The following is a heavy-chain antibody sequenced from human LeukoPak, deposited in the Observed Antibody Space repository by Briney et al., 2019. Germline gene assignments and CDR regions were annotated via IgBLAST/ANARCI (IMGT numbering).Heavy chain of an antibody. Sequence: ASVTVSCKASGYTFTSYDINWVRQAPGQGLEWMGGIIPFFGPVNYAQKFQGRVTITADESTSTAYMELSSLRSEDTAVYYCARDQGLRLEWGAKFDIWGQGTMVTVSS. V-gene: IGHV1-69*13. CDR2: IIPFFGPV. CDR3: ARDQGLRLEWGAKFDI. CDR1: GYTFTSYD. J-gene: IGHJ3*02. D-gene: IGHD6-25*01.